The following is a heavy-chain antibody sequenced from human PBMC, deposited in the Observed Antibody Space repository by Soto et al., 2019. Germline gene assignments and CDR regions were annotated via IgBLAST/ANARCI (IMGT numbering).Heavy chain of an antibody. Sequence: GESLKISCQGSGYAFSSYWIAWVRQMPGKGLEWMGIIYPGDSDTRYSPSFQGQVTISVDKSITTAYLQWSSLKASDTAMYYCARGYCTATICDPWFDPWGQGTLVTVSS. D-gene: IGHD2-8*02. CDR1: GYAFSSYW. J-gene: IGHJ5*02. V-gene: IGHV5-51*01. CDR2: IYPGDSDT. CDR3: ARGYCTATICDPWFDP.